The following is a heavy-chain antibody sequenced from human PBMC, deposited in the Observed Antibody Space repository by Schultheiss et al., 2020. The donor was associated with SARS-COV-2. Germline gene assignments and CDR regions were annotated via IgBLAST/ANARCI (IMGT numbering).Heavy chain of an antibody. J-gene: IGHJ6*02. D-gene: IGHD3-10*01. CDR1: GFTFSSYG. CDR2: ISYDGSNK. CDR3: ARAVLWFRELWHGMDV. Sequence: GGSLRLSCAASGFTFSSYGMHWVRQAPGKGLEWVAVISYDGSNKYYADSVKGRFTISRDNSKSTLYLQMNSLRAEDTAVYYCARAVLWFRELWHGMDVCGQGTTVTVSS. V-gene: IGHV3-30*03.